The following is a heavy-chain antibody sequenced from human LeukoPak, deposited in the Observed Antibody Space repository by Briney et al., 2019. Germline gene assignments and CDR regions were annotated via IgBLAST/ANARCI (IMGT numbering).Heavy chain of an antibody. V-gene: IGHV4-39*01. J-gene: IGHJ5*02. D-gene: IGHD3-22*01. CDR1: GGSISSSSYY. Sequence: PSETLSLTCTVSGGSISSSSYYWGWIRQPPGKGLEWIGSIYYSGSTYYNPSLKSRVTISVDTSKNQFSLKLSSVTAADTAVYYCARHGDYYDTDPWGQGTLVTVSS. CDR3: ARHGDYYDTDP. CDR2: IYYSGST.